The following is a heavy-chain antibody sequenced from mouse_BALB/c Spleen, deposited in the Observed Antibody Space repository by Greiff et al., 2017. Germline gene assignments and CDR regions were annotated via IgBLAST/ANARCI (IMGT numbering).Heavy chain of an antibody. Sequence: EVQLVESGAELVKPGASVKLSCTASGFNIKDTYMHWVKQRPEQGLEWIGRIDPANGNTKYDPKFQGKATITADTSSNTAYLQLSSLTSEDTAVYYCNALTTVVGDYAMDYWGQGTSVTVSS. D-gene: IGHD1-1*01. V-gene: IGHV14-3*02. CDR2: IDPANGNT. CDR1: GFNIKDTY. CDR3: NALTTVVGDYAMDY. J-gene: IGHJ4*01.